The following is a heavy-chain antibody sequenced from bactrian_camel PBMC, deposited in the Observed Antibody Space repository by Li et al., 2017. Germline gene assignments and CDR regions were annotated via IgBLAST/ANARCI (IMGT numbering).Heavy chain of an antibody. CDR1: GFTASSVY. CDR2: IKGNSDRI. D-gene: IGHD4*01. Sequence: HVQLVESGGGLVQPGGTLSVSCGGSGFTASSVYMYWVRQAPGKGLEWLSIIKGNSDRIVYADSVKGRFTTSRDNAENTLYLQLNNVKTDDTAMYHCAAGDKDYLHPFYNWGRGTQVTVS. CDR3: AAGDKDYLHPFYN. V-gene: IGHV3-2*01. J-gene: IGHJ4*01.